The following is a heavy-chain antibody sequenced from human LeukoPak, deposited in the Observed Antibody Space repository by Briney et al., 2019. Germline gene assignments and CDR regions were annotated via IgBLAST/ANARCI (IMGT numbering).Heavy chain of an antibody. CDR2: IKLDGSEK. Sequence: GGSLRLSCAASGFIFSNYWMSWLRQAPGKGLEWVASIKLDGSEKYHVDSVKGRFTISGDNAKNSLYLQMNSLRAEDAAVYYCARRGTSFDYWGQGTLVTVSS. J-gene: IGHJ4*02. CDR1: GFIFSNYW. CDR3: ARRGTSFDY. V-gene: IGHV3-7*02. D-gene: IGHD3-3*01.